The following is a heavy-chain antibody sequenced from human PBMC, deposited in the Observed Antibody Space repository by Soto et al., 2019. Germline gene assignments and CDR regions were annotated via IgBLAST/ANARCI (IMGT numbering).Heavy chain of an antibody. CDR2: IYYSGST. CDR3: AKEPVSITIFGVNGMDV. J-gene: IGHJ6*02. D-gene: IGHD3-3*01. CDR1: GGSSSSSCYY. Sequence: PSATQSLTCTVSGGSSSSSCYYWSWIRQPPGKGLEWIGYIYYSGSTYYNPSLKSRVTISVDTSKNQFSLKLSSVTAADTAVYYRAKEPVSITIFGVNGMDVWGQGTTVTVSS. V-gene: IGHV4-30-4*08.